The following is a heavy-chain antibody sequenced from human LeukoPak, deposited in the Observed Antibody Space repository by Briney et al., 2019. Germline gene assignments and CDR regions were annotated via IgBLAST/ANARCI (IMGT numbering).Heavy chain of an antibody. J-gene: IGHJ4*02. D-gene: IGHD5-24*01. V-gene: IGHV3-30*18. Sequence: SGRSLRLSCTASGFTFSTYGMHWVRQAPGKGLEWVALISYDGSNKYYADSVKGRITISRDNSKNTLYLQMNSLRAEDTAVYYCAKGGTRLRDAYNFDYWGQGTLVIVSS. CDR3: AKGGTRLRDAYNFDY. CDR1: GFTFSTYG. CDR2: ISYDGSNK.